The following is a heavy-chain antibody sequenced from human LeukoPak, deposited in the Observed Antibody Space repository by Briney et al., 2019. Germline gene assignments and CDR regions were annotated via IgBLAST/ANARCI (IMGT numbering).Heavy chain of an antibody. J-gene: IGHJ4*02. CDR2: IYSSGST. CDR1: GGSISSGSYY. V-gene: IGHV4-61*02. Sequence: SETLSLTCTVSGGSISSGSYYWSWIRQPAGKGLEWIGRIYSSGSTNYNPSLKSRVTISLDTSKNQFSLKLSSVTAADTAVYYCARLVVPIVVVTATISRPAVFDYWGQGTLVTVSS. CDR3: ARLVVPIVVVTATISRPAVFDY. D-gene: IGHD2-21*02.